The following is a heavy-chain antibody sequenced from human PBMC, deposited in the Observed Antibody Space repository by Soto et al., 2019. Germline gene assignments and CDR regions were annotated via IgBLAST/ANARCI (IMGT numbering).Heavy chain of an antibody. J-gene: IGHJ6*02. CDR2: ISSSSYI. D-gene: IGHD2-2*01. CDR3: ASLGVVVPAAMPFLYGMDV. CDR1: GFTFSSYS. V-gene: IGHV3-21*01. Sequence: GGSLRLSCAASGFTFSSYSMNWVRQAPGKGLEWVSSISSSSYIYYADSVKGRFTISRDNAKNSLYLQMNSLRAEDTAVYYCASLGVVVPAAMPFLYGMDVWGQGTTVTVYS.